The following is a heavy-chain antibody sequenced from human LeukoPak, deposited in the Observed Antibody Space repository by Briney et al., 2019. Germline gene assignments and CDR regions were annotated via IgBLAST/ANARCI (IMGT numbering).Heavy chain of an antibody. CDR2: IGTAGDT. D-gene: IGHD3-10*01. CDR3: ARARGEDWFDP. V-gene: IGHV3-13*01. CDR1: GFTFSSYD. J-gene: IGHJ5*02. Sequence: GGSLRLSCAASGFTFSSYDMHWVRQATGKGLEWVSAIGTAGDTYYPGSVKGRFTISRENAKNSLYLQVNSLRAGDTAVYYCARARGEDWFDPWGQGTLVTVSS.